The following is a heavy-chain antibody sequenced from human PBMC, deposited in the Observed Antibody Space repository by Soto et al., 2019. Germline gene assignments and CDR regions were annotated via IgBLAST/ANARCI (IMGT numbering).Heavy chain of an antibody. J-gene: IGHJ6*02. V-gene: IGHV4-59*01. Sequence: PSETLSLTCTVSGDSIRSYYWSWMRQPPGKGLEWIGYISYTGSTHYNPSLKSRVTISADTSKNQFSLKLSSVTTADTALYYCARDGVAAPYYYYGMDVWGQGSTVTVSS. CDR1: GDSIRSYY. CDR2: ISYTGST. D-gene: IGHD2-15*01. CDR3: ARDGVAAPYYYYGMDV.